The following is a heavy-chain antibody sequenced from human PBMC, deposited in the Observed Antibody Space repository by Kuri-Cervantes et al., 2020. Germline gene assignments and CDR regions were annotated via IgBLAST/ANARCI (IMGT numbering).Heavy chain of an antibody. Sequence: LRLSCTVSGGSISSGDCYWIWLRQPPGKGLEWIGYIYYSGSTYYNPSLKSRVTISVDTSKNQFSLKLSSVTAADTAVYYCARWVLVVNNDWFDPWGQGTLVTVSS. V-gene: IGHV4-30-4*01. CDR1: GGSISSGDCY. CDR2: IYYSGST. CDR3: ARWVLVVNNDWFDP. D-gene: IGHD3-22*01. J-gene: IGHJ5*02.